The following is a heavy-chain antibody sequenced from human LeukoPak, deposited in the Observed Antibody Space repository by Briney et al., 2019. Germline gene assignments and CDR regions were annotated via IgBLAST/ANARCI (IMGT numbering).Heavy chain of an antibody. CDR2: IIPILGIA. D-gene: IGHD2-15*01. CDR3: ATRVGYCSGGSCYSDIRFDY. V-gene: IGHV1-69*04. CDR1: GGTFSSYA. Sequence: GASVEVSCKASGGTFSSYAISWVRQAPGQGLEWMGRIIPILGIANYAQKFQGRVTITADKSTSTAYMELSSLRSEDTAVYYCATRVGYCSGGSCYSDIRFDYWGQGTLVTVSS. J-gene: IGHJ4*02.